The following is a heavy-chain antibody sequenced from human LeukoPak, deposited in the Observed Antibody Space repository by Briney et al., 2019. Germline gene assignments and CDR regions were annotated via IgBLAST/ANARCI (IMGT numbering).Heavy chain of an antibody. CDR3: ARGHKRQLARGLKYYYYYMDV. CDR2: MNPNSGNT. Sequence: ASVKVSCKASGYTFTSYDINWVRQATGQGLEWMGWMNPNSGNTGYAQKFQGRVTITRNTSISTAYMELSSLRSEDTAVYYCARGHKRQLARGLKYYYYYMDVWGKGTTVTVSS. CDR1: GYTFTSYD. J-gene: IGHJ6*03. D-gene: IGHD6-13*01. V-gene: IGHV1-8*03.